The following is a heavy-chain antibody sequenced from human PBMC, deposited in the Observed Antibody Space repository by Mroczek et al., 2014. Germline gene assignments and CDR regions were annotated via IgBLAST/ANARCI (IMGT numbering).Heavy chain of an antibody. V-gene: IGHV4-34*01. CDR1: GGSFSGYY. CDR2: INDSGRT. D-gene: IGHD6-19*01. J-gene: IGHJ4*02. CDR3: ARGRSKQWPL. Sequence: QVQLQESGAGLLKPSETLSLTCAVYGGSFSGYYWCWIRRPPGKGLEWIGEINDSGRTNYNSSLKSRVTISIDTSKNQFSLNLSAVTAADTTVYYCARGRSKQWPLWGQGTLVTVSS.